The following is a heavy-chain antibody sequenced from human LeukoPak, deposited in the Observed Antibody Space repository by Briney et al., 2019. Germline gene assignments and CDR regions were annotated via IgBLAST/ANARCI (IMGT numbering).Heavy chain of an antibody. Sequence: ASVKVSCKASGYTFTSYAMHWVRQAPGQRLEWMGWINAGNGSTKYSQKFQGRVTITRDTSASTAYMELSSLRSEDTAVYYCARELVESPPRYCSSTSCPPRDYWGQGTLVTVSS. CDR1: GYTFTSYA. V-gene: IGHV1-3*01. J-gene: IGHJ4*02. D-gene: IGHD2-2*01. CDR2: INAGNGST. CDR3: ARELVESPPRYCSSTSCPPRDY.